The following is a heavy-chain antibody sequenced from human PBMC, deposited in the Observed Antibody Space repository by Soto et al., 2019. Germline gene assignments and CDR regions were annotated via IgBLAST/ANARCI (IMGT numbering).Heavy chain of an antibody. V-gene: IGHV3-11*01. CDR3: ARTPPDYRGCYFDF. Sequence: PGGSLRLSCAASGFSIGDYYMSWIRQAPGKGLEWISYINSAGGTTYYADSVKGRFTISKDNANNSVFLKMNSLRAEDTAVYYCARTPPDYRGCYFDFWGQGSLVTVSS. J-gene: IGHJ4*02. D-gene: IGHD4-4*01. CDR1: GFSIGDYY. CDR2: INSAGGTT.